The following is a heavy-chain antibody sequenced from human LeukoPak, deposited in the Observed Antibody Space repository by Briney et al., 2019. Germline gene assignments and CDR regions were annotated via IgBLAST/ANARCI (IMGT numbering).Heavy chain of an antibody. D-gene: IGHD1-26*01. J-gene: IGHJ4*02. CDR1: GFTFSNYA. V-gene: IGHV3-23*01. CDR3: AKVVGAASLEDFDY. CDR2: ISGSGGST. Sequence: GGSLRLSCAASGFTFSNYAMNWVRQAPGKGLEWVSAISGSGGSTYYADSVKGRFTTSRDNSKNTLYLQMNSLRAEDTAVYYCAKVVGAASLEDFDYWGQGTLVTVSS.